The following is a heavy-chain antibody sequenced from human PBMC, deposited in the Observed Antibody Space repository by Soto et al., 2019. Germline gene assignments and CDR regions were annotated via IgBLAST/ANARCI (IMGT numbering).Heavy chain of an antibody. CDR1: GGTFTSFT. D-gene: IGHD6-19*01. V-gene: IGHV1-69*02. J-gene: IGHJ4*02. CDR2: IIPALGIE. CDR3: AAVVGTSAFVGYLEY. Sequence: ASVKVSCKASGGTFTSFTLNWVLQAPGQGPEWMGRIIPALGIEDYAPKFQGKVTMTADTSTSTAHMEMSSLRSDDTAVYYCAAVVGTSAFVGYLEYWGQGTLVTVSS.